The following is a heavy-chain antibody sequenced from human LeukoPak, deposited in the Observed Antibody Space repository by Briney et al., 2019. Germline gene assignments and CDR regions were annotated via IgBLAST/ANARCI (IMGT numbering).Heavy chain of an antibody. J-gene: IGHJ6*02. D-gene: IGHD6-6*01. V-gene: IGHV3-23*01. CDR3: AKLLVKALRSGMDV. CDR2: ISGSGGST. Sequence: GGSLRLSCAASGFTFSSYAMSWVRQAPGKGLEWVSAISGSGGSTYYADSVKGRFTISRDNSKNTLYLQMNSLRAEDTAVYYCAKLLVKALRSGMDVWGQGTTVTVSS. CDR1: GFTFSSYA.